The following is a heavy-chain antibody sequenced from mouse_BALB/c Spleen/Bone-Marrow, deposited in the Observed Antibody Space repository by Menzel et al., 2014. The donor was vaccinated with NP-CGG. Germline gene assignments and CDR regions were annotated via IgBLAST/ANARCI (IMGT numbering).Heavy chain of an antibody. V-gene: IGHV1S82*01. CDR2: IHLSDSES. CDR1: GYSFTSYW. CDR3: TGYDLTTRGVAY. J-gene: IGHJ3*01. D-gene: IGHD1-1*01. Sequence: QVQLQQSGAELVRPGASVKLSCKASGYSFTSYWMNWVKQRPGQGLEWIGMIHLSDSESRLNQKFRGKATLTVDKSSNTAYMQLSSPTSEGSAVYYGTGYDLTTRGVAYWGQGTLVTGSA.